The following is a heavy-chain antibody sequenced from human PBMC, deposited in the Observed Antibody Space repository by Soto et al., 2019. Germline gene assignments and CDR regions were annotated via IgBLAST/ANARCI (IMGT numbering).Heavy chain of an antibody. J-gene: IGHJ4*02. V-gene: IGHV4-39*01. CDR2: IYYNGVA. CDR3: ARQYGYNYGHSEH. D-gene: IGHD5-18*01. Sequence: SETLSLTCTVSGSSISRIGYYSGWVRQPPGKGLAWIGSIYYNGVAHYSQSLETRLTISVDTSKNHFSLKLNSVTAADAAIYYCARQYGYNYGHSEHWGQGSVVTVSS. CDR1: GSSISRIGYY.